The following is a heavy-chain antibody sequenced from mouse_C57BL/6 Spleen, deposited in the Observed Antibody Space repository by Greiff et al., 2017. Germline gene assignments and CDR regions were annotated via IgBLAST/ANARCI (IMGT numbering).Heavy chain of an antibody. V-gene: IGHV5-6*01. D-gene: IGHD1-1*01. CDR1: GFTFSSYG. Sequence: EVKLVESGGDLVKPGGSLKLSCAASGFTFSSYGMSWVRQTPDKRLEWVATISSGGSYTYYPDSVKGRFTISRDNAKNTLYLQMSSLKSEDTAMYYCARQASTVVDYWGQGTTLTVSS. CDR3: ARQASTVVDY. J-gene: IGHJ2*01. CDR2: ISSGGSYT.